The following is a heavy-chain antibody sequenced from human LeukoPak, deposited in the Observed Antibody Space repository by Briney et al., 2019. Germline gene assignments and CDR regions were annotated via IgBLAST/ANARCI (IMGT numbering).Heavy chain of an antibody. CDR2: ISTSSGFT. Sequence: GGSLRLSCAASGFAFSDYYMTWIRRAPGKGLEWVSYISTSSGFTNYADSVRGRFTISRDNAKNTLYLQMNSLRAEDTAVYYCARDSYGMDVWGQGTTVTVPS. J-gene: IGHJ6*02. CDR1: GFAFSDYY. CDR3: ARDSYGMDV. V-gene: IGHV3-11*06.